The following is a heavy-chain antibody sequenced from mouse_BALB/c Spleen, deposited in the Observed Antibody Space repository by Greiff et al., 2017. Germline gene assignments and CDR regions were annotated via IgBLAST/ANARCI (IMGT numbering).Heavy chain of an antibody. CDR1: GFTFSSYT. J-gene: IGHJ1*01. V-gene: IGHV5-12-2*01. Sequence: EVKLVESGGGLVQPGGSLKLSCAASGFTFSSYTMSWVRQTPEKRLEWVAYISNGGGSTYYPDTVKGRFTISRDNAKNTLYLQMSSLKSEDTAMYYCARLYGNYWYFDVWGAGTTVTVSS. D-gene: IGHD2-10*02. CDR2: ISNGGGST. CDR3: ARLYGNYWYFDV.